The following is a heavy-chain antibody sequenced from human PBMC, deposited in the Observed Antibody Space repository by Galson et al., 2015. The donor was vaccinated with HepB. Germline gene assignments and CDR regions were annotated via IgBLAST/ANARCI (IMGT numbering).Heavy chain of an antibody. V-gene: IGHV3-7*05. Sequence: SLRLSCAASEFILSMYWMNWVRQAPGKGLEWVASIKEDGSEKNYVDSVKGRFTISRDNAKNSLYLQMNSRRAEDTAIYYCARVKRGEWYSFYYYGMDVWGQGTTVTVSS. CDR3: ARVKRGEWYSFYYYGMDV. J-gene: IGHJ6*02. CDR1: EFILSMYW. CDR2: IKEDGSEK. D-gene: IGHD3-10*01.